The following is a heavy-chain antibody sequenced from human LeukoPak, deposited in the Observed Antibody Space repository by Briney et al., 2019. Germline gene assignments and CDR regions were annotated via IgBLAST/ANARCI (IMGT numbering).Heavy chain of an antibody. D-gene: IGHD6-6*01. CDR1: GYTFTDYY. V-gene: IGHV1-2*02. CDR2: INPNSGGT. Sequence: GASVKVSCKASGYTFTDYYMHWVRQAPGQGLEWMGWINPNSGGTNYAQKFQGRVTMTRDTSISTAYMELSRLRSDDTAVYYCARNFPSSSDAFDIWGQGTMVTVSS. CDR3: ARNFPSSSDAFDI. J-gene: IGHJ3*02.